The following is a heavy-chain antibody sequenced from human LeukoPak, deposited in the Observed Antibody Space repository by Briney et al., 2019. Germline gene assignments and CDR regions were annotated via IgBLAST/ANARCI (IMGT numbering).Heavy chain of an antibody. CDR3: ARDGYSNYWYLNL. V-gene: IGHV3-53*01. D-gene: IGHD6-13*01. CDR2: IYSGGST. Sequence: GGSLRLSCAASGFTVSTNYMGWVRQAPGNGLEWVSVIYSGGSTYYSDSVKGRFTISRDNSKNTLDLQMNSLRADDTAVYYCARDGYSNYWYLNLWGQGTLVTVSS. CDR1: GFTVSTNY. J-gene: IGHJ4*02.